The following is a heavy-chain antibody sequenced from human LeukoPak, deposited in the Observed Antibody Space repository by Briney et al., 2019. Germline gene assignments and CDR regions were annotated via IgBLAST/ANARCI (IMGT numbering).Heavy chain of an antibody. CDR3: AKGVEDSGIYYYYYMDV. CDR1: GFPFSSYTFSTYA. Sequence: GSLRPSFAAPGFPFSSYTFSTYAMSWVRQAPGKGLELVSAVSGSGVSTYYADSVKGRFTISRDNSKNTLYLQMNGLRAEDTAVYYCAKGVEDSGIYYYYYMDVWGKGTTVTVSS. V-gene: IGHV3-23*01. CDR2: VSGSGVST. D-gene: IGHD2-15*01. J-gene: IGHJ6*03.